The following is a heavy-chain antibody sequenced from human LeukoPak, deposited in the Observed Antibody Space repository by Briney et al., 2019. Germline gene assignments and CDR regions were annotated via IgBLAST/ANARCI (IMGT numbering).Heavy chain of an antibody. J-gene: IGHJ4*02. Sequence: PGGSLRLSCAASGFIFSSYAMSWVRQAPGKGLEWVSAISGSGGSTYYADSVKGRFTISRDNSKNTLYLQMNSLRAEDTAVYYCAKEPRKSPYLYYFDYWGQGTLVTVSS. D-gene: IGHD1-26*01. CDR2: ISGSGGST. V-gene: IGHV3-23*01. CDR3: AKEPRKSPYLYYFDY. CDR1: GFIFSSYA.